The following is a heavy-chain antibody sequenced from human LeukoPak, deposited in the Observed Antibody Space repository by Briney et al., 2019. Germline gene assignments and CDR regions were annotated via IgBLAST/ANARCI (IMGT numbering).Heavy chain of an antibody. CDR3: ARVTRSGSSDY. D-gene: IGHD3-10*01. V-gene: IGHV3-7*03. Sequence: GRSLRLSCAASGFTFSSYWMSWVRQAPGKGLEWVANIKQDGSEKYYVDSVKGRFTISRDNAKNSLYLQMNSLRAEDTAVYYCARVTRSGSSDYWGQGTLVTVSS. CDR1: GFTFSSYW. CDR2: IKQDGSEK. J-gene: IGHJ4*02.